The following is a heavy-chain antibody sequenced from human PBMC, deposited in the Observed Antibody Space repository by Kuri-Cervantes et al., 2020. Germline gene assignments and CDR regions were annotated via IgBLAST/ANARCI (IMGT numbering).Heavy chain of an antibody. D-gene: IGHD5-18*01. CDR2: ISRDSGAT. Sequence: GESLKISCAASGFSFNSYSMNWVRQAPGKGLEFVSYISRDSGATYYGDSVKGRFTISRDNAKNSLYLQMNSLRAEDTAVYYCARWGDTAMVREYYFDYWGQGTLVTVSS. CDR1: GFSFNSYS. CDR3: ARWGDTAMVREYYFDY. J-gene: IGHJ4*02. V-gene: IGHV3-48*04.